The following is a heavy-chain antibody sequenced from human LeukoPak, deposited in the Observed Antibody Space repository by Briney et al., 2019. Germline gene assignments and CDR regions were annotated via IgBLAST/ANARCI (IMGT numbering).Heavy chain of an antibody. J-gene: IGHJ6*02. Sequence: GGSLRPSCAASGFTFTAYGMHWVRQAPGKGLEWVAVISHDGSNKYYAESAKGRFNIARDETKNTLYLQMNSLRADDTAIYYCAKFGAKFKYYYYYGMDVWGQGTTVTVSS. D-gene: IGHD3-16*01. V-gene: IGHV3-30*18. CDR2: ISHDGSNK. CDR1: GFTFTAYG. CDR3: AKFGAKFKYYYYYGMDV.